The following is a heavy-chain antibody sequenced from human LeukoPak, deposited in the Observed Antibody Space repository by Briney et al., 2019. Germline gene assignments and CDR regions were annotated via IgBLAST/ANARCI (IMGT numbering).Heavy chain of an antibody. J-gene: IGHJ4*02. CDR2: IKQDGREK. V-gene: IGHV3-7*01. Sequence: GSLILPCAGSGFFFRSYWMSWVRQGPGKGVEWVANIKQDGREKHYVDSGKGRFTISRDNDKKSLFLQVNSLRADDTAVYYCARNLRFEGVDYWGQGTLVTVSS. CDR1: GFFFRSYW. CDR3: ARNLRFEGVDY. D-gene: IGHD3-3*01.